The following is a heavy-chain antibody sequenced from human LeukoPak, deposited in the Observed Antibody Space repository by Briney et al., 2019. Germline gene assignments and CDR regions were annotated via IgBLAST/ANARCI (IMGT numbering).Heavy chain of an antibody. Sequence: GGSLRLSCAASGFTFSSYSMNWVRQAPGKGLEWVSYISSSGSTIYYADSVKGRFTIPRDNAKNSLYLQMNSLRGEDTAVYYCARGFWSGYSFGYWGQGTLVTVSS. V-gene: IGHV3-48*01. D-gene: IGHD3-3*01. J-gene: IGHJ4*02. CDR1: GFTFSSYS. CDR3: ARGFWSGYSFGY. CDR2: ISSSGSTI.